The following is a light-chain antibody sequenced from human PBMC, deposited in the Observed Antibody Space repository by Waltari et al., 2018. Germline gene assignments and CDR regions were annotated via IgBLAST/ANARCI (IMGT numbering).Light chain of an antibody. CDR3: QTGGHGTWV. Sequence: QLVLTQSPPASASLGASVNPTRTPRLGPGSNITPWLPQQPEKGPRYLMKVNSDGSYSKGDEIPDRFSGSSSGAERYLTISRLQSEDEADYYCQTGGHGTWVFGGGTKLTVL. J-gene: IGLJ3*02. V-gene: IGLV4-69*01. CDR1: LGPGSNI. CDR2: VNSDGSY.